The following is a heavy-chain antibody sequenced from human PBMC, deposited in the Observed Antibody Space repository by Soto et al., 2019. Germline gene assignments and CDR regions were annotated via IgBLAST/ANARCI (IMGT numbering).Heavy chain of an antibody. CDR1: GFTFSSYP. D-gene: IGHD6-13*01. Sequence: QVQLVESGGGVVQPGRSLRLSCAASGFTFSSYPMDWVRQAPGKGLEWVAVISYDGTNEHYADSVKGRFTISRDNSKKTLYLQMNSLRAEDTAVYYCARPCLYSSNPHYYYYGMDVWGQGTTVTVSS. V-gene: IGHV3-30-3*01. CDR3: ARPCLYSSNPHYYYYGMDV. CDR2: ISYDGTNE. J-gene: IGHJ6*02.